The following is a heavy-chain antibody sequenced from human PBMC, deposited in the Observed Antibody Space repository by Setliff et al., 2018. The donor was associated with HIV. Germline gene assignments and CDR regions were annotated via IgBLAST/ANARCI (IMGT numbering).Heavy chain of an antibody. CDR2: IIPIFATA. CDR1: GGTFSSYA. V-gene: IGHV1-69*13. CDR3: ARDSGSGWYGGDY. D-gene: IGHD6-19*01. J-gene: IGHJ4*02. Sequence: SVKVSCKASGGTFSSYAINWVRQAPGQGPEWMGGIIPIFATANYAQKFQGRVTITADESTSTAYMELSSLRSEGTAVYYCARDSGSGWYGGDYWGQGTLVTAPQ.